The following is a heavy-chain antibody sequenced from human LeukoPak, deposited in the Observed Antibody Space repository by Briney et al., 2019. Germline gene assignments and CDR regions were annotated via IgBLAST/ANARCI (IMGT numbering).Heavy chain of an antibody. CDR1: GYTFTAYG. Sequence: ASVKVSCKASGYTFTAYGISWVRQAPGQGLEWMGWIRGNNGDTDYAQNLQGRVTMTTDTSTSTAYMELKSLRSEDTAVYFCARVDLLNGYYFFDYWGQGTLVSVSS. CDR3: ARVDLLNGYYFFDY. J-gene: IGHJ4*02. D-gene: IGHD3-9*01. CDR2: IRGNNGDT. V-gene: IGHV1-18*01.